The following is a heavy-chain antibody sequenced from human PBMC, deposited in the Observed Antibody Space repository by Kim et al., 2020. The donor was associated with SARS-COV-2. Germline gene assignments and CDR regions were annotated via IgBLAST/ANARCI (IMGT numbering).Heavy chain of an antibody. J-gene: IGHJ4*02. CDR2: ISGSGGST. CDR3: AKDVSSGWGILVTPIDY. V-gene: IGHV3-23*01. Sequence: GGSLRLSCAASGFTFSSYAMSWVRQAPGKGLEWVSAISGSGGSTYYADSVKGRFTISRDNSKNTLYLQMNSLRAEDTAVYYCAKDVSSGWGILVTPIDYWGQGTLVTVSS. D-gene: IGHD6-19*01. CDR1: GFTFSSYA.